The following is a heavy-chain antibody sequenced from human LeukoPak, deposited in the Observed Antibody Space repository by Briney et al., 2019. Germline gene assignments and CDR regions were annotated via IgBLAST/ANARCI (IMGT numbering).Heavy chain of an antibody. CDR1: GFTFSSYT. D-gene: IGHD6-19*01. CDR2: ISSSSSYI. Sequence: GGSLRLSCAASGFTFSSYTTNWVRQAPGKGLEWVSSISSSSSYINYADSVRGRFPISRDNPKNSPYLQRNMLPAENPPLNNCARVIAVAGTGNYWGQGTLVTVSS. J-gene: IGHJ4*02. V-gene: IGHV3-21*01. CDR3: ARVIAVAGTGNY.